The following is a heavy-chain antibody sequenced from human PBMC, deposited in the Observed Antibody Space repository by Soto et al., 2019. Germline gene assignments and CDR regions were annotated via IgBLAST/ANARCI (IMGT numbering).Heavy chain of an antibody. CDR1: GFPFSSYW. V-gene: IGHV3-7*05. Sequence: EVQLVESGGGLVQPGGSLRLSCAASGFPFSSYWMSWVRQAPGKGLEWVATIKQDGTETYYLDSVKGRCTISRDNAKTSLYLQMNSLRAEDTAVYYCASYSYVSGSRSFDYWGQGTLVTVSS. CDR2: IKQDGTET. J-gene: IGHJ4*02. CDR3: ASYSYVSGSRSFDY. D-gene: IGHD3-10*01.